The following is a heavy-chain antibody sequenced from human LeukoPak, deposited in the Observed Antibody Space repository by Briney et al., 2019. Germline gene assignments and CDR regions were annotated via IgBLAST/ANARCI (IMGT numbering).Heavy chain of an antibody. CDR2: IYSGGTS. V-gene: IGHV3-66*01. CDR3: ARAATPGTWFFGMDV. D-gene: IGHD2-15*01. CDR1: GFTVSSNY. J-gene: IGHJ6*02. Sequence: GGSLRLSCAASGFTVSSNYMSWVRQAPGKGLEWVSVIYSGGTSYYADSVKGRFTISRDNSKNTLYLQMNSLRAEDTTVYYCARAATPGTWFFGMDVWGQGTTVTVSS.